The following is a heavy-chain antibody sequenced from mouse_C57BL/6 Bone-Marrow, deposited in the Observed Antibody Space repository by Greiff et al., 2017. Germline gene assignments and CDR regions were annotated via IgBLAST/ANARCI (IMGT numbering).Heavy chain of an antibody. D-gene: IGHD2-3*01. Sequence: VQLQQSGPELVKPGASVKISCKASGYAFSSSWMNWVKQRPGKGLEWIGRIYPGDGDTNYNGKFKGKATLTADKSSSTAYMQLSSLTSEDSAVYVCARSPLYDGYPAWFAYWGQGTLVTVSA. CDR1: GYAFSSSW. CDR2: IYPGDGDT. CDR3: ARSPLYDGYPAWFAY. V-gene: IGHV1-82*01. J-gene: IGHJ3*01.